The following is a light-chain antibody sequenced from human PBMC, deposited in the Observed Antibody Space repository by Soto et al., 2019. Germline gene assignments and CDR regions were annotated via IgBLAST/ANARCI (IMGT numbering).Light chain of an antibody. V-gene: IGKV3-15*01. CDR2: GAS. CDR3: QQDNTRWT. CDR1: QSVGSN. Sequence: EIVMTQSPATLSVSPGERATLSCRARQSVGSNLAWYQQKPGQAPRLLIYGASTRAAGIPARFSGSGSGTKFTLIISSLQYEDSAVYFCQQDNTRWTFGPGTKVEIK. J-gene: IGKJ1*01.